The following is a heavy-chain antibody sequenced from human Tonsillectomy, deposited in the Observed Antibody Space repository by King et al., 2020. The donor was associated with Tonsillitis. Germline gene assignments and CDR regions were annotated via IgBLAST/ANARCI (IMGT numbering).Heavy chain of an antibody. CDR2: ISFDGSNK. Sequence: VQLVESGGGVVQPGRSLRLSCAASGFTFSINAMHWVRQAPGKGLEWVAVISFDGSNKYYADSLKGRFTISRDNFKNTLYLTMSSLRDEDTAVYYCARGSVYCSGGSCYSSYYYAMDVWGQGTTVTVSS. CDR1: GFTFSINA. J-gene: IGHJ6*02. D-gene: IGHD2-15*01. CDR3: ARGSVYCSGGSCYSSYYYAMDV. V-gene: IGHV3-30*04.